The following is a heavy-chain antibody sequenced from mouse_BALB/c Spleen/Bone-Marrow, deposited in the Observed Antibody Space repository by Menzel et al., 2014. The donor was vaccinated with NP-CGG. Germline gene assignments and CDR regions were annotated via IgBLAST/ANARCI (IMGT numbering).Heavy chain of an antibody. V-gene: IGHV1S81*02. CDR3: TRSGFYGYGTYFDV. CDR1: GYTFTNYY. J-gene: IGHJ1*01. CDR2: INPSNGVT. Sequence: QVQLQQSGAELVKPGASVKLSCKVSGYTFTNYYVYWVKQRPGQGLEWIGEINPSNGVTNFNEKFMIKATLTVDSSSSTAYMHFSSLTSEDSAVYYCTRSGFYGYGTYFDVWGAGTTVTVSS. D-gene: IGHD1-2*01.